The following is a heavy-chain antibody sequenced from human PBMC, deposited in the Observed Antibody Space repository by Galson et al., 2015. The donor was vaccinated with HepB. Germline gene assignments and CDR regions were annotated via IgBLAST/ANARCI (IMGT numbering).Heavy chain of an antibody. J-gene: IGHJ6*02. CDR1: GFTFRSYG. D-gene: IGHD6-19*01. V-gene: IGHV3-33*01. Sequence: SLRLSCAASGFTFRSYGMHWVRQAPGKGLEWVALIWYDGSNEYYEDSVKGRFTISRDNSNNTLYLQMNSLRAEDTAVYYCARDRDSGILLASRFFYGTDVWGQGTTVTVSS. CDR3: ARDRDSGILLASRFFYGTDV. CDR2: IWYDGSNE.